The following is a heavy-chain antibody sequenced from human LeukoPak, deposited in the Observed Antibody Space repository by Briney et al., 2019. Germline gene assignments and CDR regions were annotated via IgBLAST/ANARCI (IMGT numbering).Heavy chain of an antibody. CDR2: ISSSRSYI. J-gene: IGHJ4*02. Sequence: GGSLRLSCAASGFAFNTYTMNWVRQAPGKGLEWVSSISSSRSYIYYADSVKGRFTISRDNAKNSLYLQMNSLRAEDTAVYYCAGTNRGTYRGGYWGQGTLVTVSS. V-gene: IGHV3-21*01. D-gene: IGHD1-26*01. CDR3: AGTNRGTYRGGY. CDR1: GFAFNTYT.